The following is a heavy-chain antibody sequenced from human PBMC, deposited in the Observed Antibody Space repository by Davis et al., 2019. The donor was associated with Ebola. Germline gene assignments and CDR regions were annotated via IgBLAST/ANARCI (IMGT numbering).Heavy chain of an antibody. J-gene: IGHJ4*02. CDR2: ISWNSGSI. D-gene: IGHD6-13*01. CDR3: ARDRDSSSWYIDY. Sequence: SLKISCAASGFTFDDYAMHWVRQAPGKGLEWVSGISWNSGSIGYADSVKGRFTISRDNSKNTLYLQMNSLRAEDTAVYYCARDRDSSSWYIDYWGQGTLVTVSS. CDR1: GFTFDDYA. V-gene: IGHV3-9*01.